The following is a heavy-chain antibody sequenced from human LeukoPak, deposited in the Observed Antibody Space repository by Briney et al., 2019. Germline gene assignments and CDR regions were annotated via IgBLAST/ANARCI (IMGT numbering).Heavy chain of an antibody. CDR2: ISSSSSTI. CDR1: GFTFSSYS. V-gene: IGHV3-48*02. CDR3: ARDDQWLVRTYYDY. Sequence: GGSLTLSCAASGFTFSSYSMNWVRQAPGKGLEWVSYISSSSSTIYYADSVKGRFTISRDNAKNSLYLQMNSLRDEDTAVYYCARDDQWLVRTYYDYWGQGTLVTVSS. D-gene: IGHD6-19*01. J-gene: IGHJ4*02.